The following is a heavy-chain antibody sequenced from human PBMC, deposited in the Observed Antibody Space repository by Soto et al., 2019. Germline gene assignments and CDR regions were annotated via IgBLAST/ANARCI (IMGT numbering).Heavy chain of an antibody. V-gene: IGHV5-10-1*01. D-gene: IGHD2-21*01. CDR3: ARATREVAYCGGECYSGWFDS. J-gene: IGHJ5*01. Sequence: RGESLKISCKGSGYSFTSYWISWVRQMPGKGLEWMGRIDPSDSYTNYSPSFQGHVTISADKSISTAYLQWSSLKASDTAMYYCARATREVAYCGGECYSGWFDSWGQGTLVAVSS. CDR1: GYSFTSYW. CDR2: IDPSDSYT.